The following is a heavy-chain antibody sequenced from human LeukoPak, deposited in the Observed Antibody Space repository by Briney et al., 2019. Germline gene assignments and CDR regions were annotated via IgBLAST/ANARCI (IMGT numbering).Heavy chain of an antibody. J-gene: IGHJ5*02. V-gene: IGHV3-30*18. CDR1: GFTFSSYG. CDR3: AKTRSRNMITFGGVENWFDP. Sequence: PGGSLRLSCAASGFTFSSYGMHWVRKAPGKGLEWVAVISYDGSNRYYADSVKGRFTISRDTSKNTLYLQMNSLRAEDTAVYYCAKTRSRNMITFGGVENWFDPWGQGTLVTVSS. D-gene: IGHD3-16*01. CDR2: ISYDGSNR.